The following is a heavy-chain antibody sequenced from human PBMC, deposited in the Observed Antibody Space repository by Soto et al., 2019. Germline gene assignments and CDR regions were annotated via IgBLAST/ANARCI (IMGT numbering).Heavy chain of an antibody. D-gene: IGHD3-22*01. Sequence: EVQLVESGGGLVQPGGSLRLSCAASGFTFSSYWMSWVRQAPGKGLEGGANIKKDGSEKYYVHSVKGRFTISRDNAKNSLYLQMNSLRAEDTAVYHCARVGPSDSSGYYHDAFDIWGQGTMVTVSS. J-gene: IGHJ3*02. CDR3: ARVGPSDSSGYYHDAFDI. V-gene: IGHV3-7*01. CDR2: IKKDGSEK. CDR1: GFTFSSYW.